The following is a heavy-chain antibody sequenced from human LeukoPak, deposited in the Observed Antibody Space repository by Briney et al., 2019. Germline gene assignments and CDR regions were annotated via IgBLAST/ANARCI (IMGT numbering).Heavy chain of an antibody. D-gene: IGHD2-21*01. J-gene: IGHJ3*02. CDR2: ISGSGDIT. Sequence: GGSLTLSCAASGFTFSGYAMSWVRQAPGGGLEWVSTISGSGDITYYADSVKGRFTISRDNSKNTLYLQMNSLRAEDTAVYYCARTRGGLWTGAFDIWGQGTMVTVSS. V-gene: IGHV3-23*01. CDR1: GFTFSGYA. CDR3: ARTRGGLWTGAFDI.